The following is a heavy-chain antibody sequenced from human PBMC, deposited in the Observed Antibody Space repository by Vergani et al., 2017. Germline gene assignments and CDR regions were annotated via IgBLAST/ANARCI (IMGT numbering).Heavy chain of an antibody. J-gene: IGHJ4*02. V-gene: IGHV3-9*01. CDR2: ISWNSGSI. D-gene: IGHD3-22*01. Sequence: EVQLVESGGGLVQPGRSLRLSCAASGFTFDDYAMHWVRQAPGKGLEWVPGISWNSGSIGYAASVKGRFTISRDNAKNSLYLQMNSLRAEDTALYYCAKDRLVGGYYAVIFDYWGQGTLVTVSS. CDR3: AKDRLVGGYYAVIFDY. CDR1: GFTFDDYA.